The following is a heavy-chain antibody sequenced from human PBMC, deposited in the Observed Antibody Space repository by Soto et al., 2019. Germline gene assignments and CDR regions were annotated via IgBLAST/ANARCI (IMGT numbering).Heavy chain of an antibody. D-gene: IGHD3-16*01. CDR1: GFSLTTRGVG. V-gene: IGHV2-5*02. Sequence: QITLKESGPTLVKPTQTLTLTCTFSGFSLTTRGVGVGWIRQPPGKALECLALIYWDDDKRYSPSLQSRLSTTKDTSKTQGVLTMTNVDPVDTATYSCAHIPIYYQYDWFDPWGQGTLVSVSS. CDR3: AHIPIYYQYDWFDP. J-gene: IGHJ5*02. CDR2: IYWDDDK.